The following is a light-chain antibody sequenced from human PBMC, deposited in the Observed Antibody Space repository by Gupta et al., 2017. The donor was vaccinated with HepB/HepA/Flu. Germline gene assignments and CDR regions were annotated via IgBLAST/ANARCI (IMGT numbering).Light chain of an antibody. V-gene: IGLV3-10*01. CDR3: YSTDSSGNHKV. CDR1: ALPKKY. J-gene: IGLJ1*01. Sequence: SSALTQPPSVSVSPGQTARITCSGDALPKKYAYWYQQKSGQAPVLVIYEDSKRPSGIPERFSGSSSGTMATLTISGAQVEDEADYYCYSTDSSGNHKVFGTGTKVTVL. CDR2: EDS.